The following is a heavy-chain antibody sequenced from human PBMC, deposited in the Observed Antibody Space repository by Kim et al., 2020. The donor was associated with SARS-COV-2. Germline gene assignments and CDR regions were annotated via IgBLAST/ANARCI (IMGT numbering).Heavy chain of an antibody. CDR2: IDPSDSYT. CDR3: ASGNSLILPFDP. D-gene: IGHD1-7*01. J-gene: IGHJ5*02. CDR1: GYSFTSYW. Sequence: GESLKISCKGSGYSFTSYWISWVRQMPGKGLEWMGRIDPSDSYTNYSPSFQGHVTISADKSISSAYLQWSSLKASDTAMYYCASGNSLILPFDPWGQGTLVTVSS. V-gene: IGHV5-10-1*01.